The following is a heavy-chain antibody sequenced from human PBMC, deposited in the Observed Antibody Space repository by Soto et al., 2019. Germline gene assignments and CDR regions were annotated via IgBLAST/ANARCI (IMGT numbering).Heavy chain of an antibody. CDR3: ARGTIFGVAPIV. J-gene: IGHJ4*02. CDR1: GGSISSGGYY. CDR2: IYYSGST. D-gene: IGHD3-3*01. V-gene: IGHV4-31*03. Sequence: SETLSLTCTVSGGSISSGGYYWSWIRQHPGKGLEWIGYIYYSGSTYYNPSLKSRVTISVDTSKNQFSLKLSSVTAADTAVYYSARGTIFGVAPIVWGQGTLVTVSS.